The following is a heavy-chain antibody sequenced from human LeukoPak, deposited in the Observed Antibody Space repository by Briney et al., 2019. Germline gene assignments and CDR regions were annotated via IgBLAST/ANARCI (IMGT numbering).Heavy chain of an antibody. Sequence: SETLSLTCTVSGGSISSSSYYWGWIRQPPGKGLEWIGSIYYSGSTYYTPSLKSRVTISVDTSQNPFSLKLSSVTAADTAVYYCARHTVYYYDSSGYLYYFDYWGQGTLVTVSS. V-gene: IGHV4-39*01. J-gene: IGHJ4*02. CDR1: GGSISSSSYY. CDR3: ARHTVYYYDSSGYLYYFDY. CDR2: IYYSGST. D-gene: IGHD3-22*01.